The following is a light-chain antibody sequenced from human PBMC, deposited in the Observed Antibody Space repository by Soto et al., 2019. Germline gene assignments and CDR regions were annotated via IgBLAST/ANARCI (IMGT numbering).Light chain of an antibody. Sequence: EIVLTQSPGTLSLSPGERATLSCRASQSVSSSFLAWYQQKPGQAPRLLIYGASSRATGVPDRFSGSGSGKDFTLTISRLEPEDFTVYYCQQFGTSPFTFGPGTKVDLK. CDR3: QQFGTSPFT. V-gene: IGKV3-20*01. CDR1: QSVSSSF. J-gene: IGKJ3*01. CDR2: GAS.